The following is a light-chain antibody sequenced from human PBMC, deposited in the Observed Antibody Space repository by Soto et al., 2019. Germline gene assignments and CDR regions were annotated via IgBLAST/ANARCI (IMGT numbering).Light chain of an antibody. V-gene: IGKV3-20*01. Sequence: EIVLTQSPGTLSLSPGERATLSCRASQSVTSDYLAWYQQKPGQAPRLLIHGASSRATGIPDRFNASGSGTDFTLSISSPEPEDIAVYFCQQYNNWPPNFGQGTRLEIK. CDR2: GAS. CDR3: QQYNNWPPN. CDR1: QSVTSDY. J-gene: IGKJ5*01.